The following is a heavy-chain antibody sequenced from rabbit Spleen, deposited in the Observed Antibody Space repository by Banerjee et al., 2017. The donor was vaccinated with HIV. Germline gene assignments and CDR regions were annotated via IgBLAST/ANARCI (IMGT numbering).Heavy chain of an antibody. CDR2: IEGGHSAFS. J-gene: IGHJ4*01. CDR1: GFSFSGSDW. D-gene: IGHD1-1*01. CDR3: ARRYDANHYYGHFNL. V-gene: IGHV1S45*01. Sequence: QEQLVESRGGLVKPGASLTLTCTASGFSFSGSDWICWVRQAPGKGLEWIACIEGGHSAFSYFASWAKGRFTISKTSSTTVTLQMTSLTVADTATYFCARRYDANHYYGHFNLWGQGTLVTVS.